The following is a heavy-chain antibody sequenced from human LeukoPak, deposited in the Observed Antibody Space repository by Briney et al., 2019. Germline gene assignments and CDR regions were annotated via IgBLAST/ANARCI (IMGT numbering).Heavy chain of an antibody. CDR3: AKGARYFDY. CDR2: IYHSGST. CDR1: GGSISTYY. D-gene: IGHD1-26*01. V-gene: IGHV4-59*01. Sequence: SETLSLTCTVSGGSISTYYWSWIRQPPGKGLEWIGYIYHSGSTNYNPSLKSRVTISVDTSKNQFSLKLSSVTAADTAVYYCAKGARYFDYWGQGTLVTVSS. J-gene: IGHJ4*02.